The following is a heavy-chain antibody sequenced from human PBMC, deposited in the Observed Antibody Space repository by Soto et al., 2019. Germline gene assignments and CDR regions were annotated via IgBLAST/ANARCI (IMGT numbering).Heavy chain of an antibody. J-gene: IGHJ6*02. V-gene: IGHV1-69*13. CDR3: ARRVCYGSPSYYYGMDV. CDR1: GGTFLNYS. Sequence: SVQVSCKASGGTFLNYSISWVRQAPGQGLEWMGGIIPLFGTSNYAQNFQDRVTITADESTSTAHMELSSLRSDDTAVYYCARRVCYGSPSYYYGMDVWGQGTTVSVSS. CDR2: IIPLFGTS. D-gene: IGHD2-15*01.